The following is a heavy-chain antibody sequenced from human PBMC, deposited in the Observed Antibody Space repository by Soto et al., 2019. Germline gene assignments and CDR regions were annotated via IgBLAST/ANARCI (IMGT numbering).Heavy chain of an antibody. CDR1: GFTFSSYA. Sequence: GGSLRLSCAASGFTFSSYAMHWVRQAPGKGLEWVAGISYDGSNKYYADSVKGRFTISRENSKNTLYLQMNSLRVEDTAVYYCARGPSSLTRFDYWGQGTLVTVSS. V-gene: IGHV3-30-3*01. CDR2: ISYDGSNK. D-gene: IGHD2-2*01. CDR3: ARGPSSLTRFDY. J-gene: IGHJ4*02.